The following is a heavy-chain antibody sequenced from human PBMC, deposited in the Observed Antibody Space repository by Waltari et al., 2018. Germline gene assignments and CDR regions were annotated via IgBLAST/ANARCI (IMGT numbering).Heavy chain of an antibody. D-gene: IGHD2-21*02. CDR3: ARGNTASLDY. CDR1: GFNVTNYY. CDR2: IYSAVTT. Sequence: HLVESGGGLIQPGGALRLSCAASGFNVTNYYISWVRQAPGRGLECVSVIYSAVTTYYADSVKGRFTISRDTFRNTLYLQMDNLRPDDTAVYYCARGNTASLDYWGQGTLVTVSS. J-gene: IGHJ4*02. V-gene: IGHV3-53*01.